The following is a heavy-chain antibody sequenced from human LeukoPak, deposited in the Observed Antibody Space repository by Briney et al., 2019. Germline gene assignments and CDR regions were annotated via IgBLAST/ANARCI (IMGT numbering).Heavy chain of an antibody. CDR2: IKQDGSEK. V-gene: IGHV3-7*01. J-gene: IGHJ4*02. CDR3: AREGITAAADY. Sequence: GGSLRLSCAGSAFTFSSYWMSWVRQAPGKGLEWVANIKQDGSEKYYVDSVKGRFTISRDNAKNSLYLQLNSLRAEDTAVYYCAREGITAAADYWGQGTLVTVSS. CDR1: AFTFSSYW. D-gene: IGHD6-13*01.